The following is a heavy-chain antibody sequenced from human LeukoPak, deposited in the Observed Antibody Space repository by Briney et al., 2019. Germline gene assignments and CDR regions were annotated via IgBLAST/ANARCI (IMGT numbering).Heavy chain of an antibody. J-gene: IGHJ4*02. CDR3: ARGFAVVVPAAIGY. CDR2: INAGNGNT. Sequence: ASVKVSCKASGYTFTSYAMHWVRQAPGQRLEWMGWINAGNGNTKYSQKFQGRVTITRDTSASTAYMELGSLRSEDTAVYYCARGFAVVVPAAIGYWGQGTLVTVSS. D-gene: IGHD2-2*02. CDR1: GYTFTSYA. V-gene: IGHV1-3*01.